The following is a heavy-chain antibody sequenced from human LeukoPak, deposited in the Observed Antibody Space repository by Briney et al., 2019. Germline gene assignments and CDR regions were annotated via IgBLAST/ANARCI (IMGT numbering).Heavy chain of an antibody. CDR2: IYYSGST. J-gene: IGHJ4*02. Sequence: PSETLSLTCTVSGGSISSYYWSWIRQPPGKGLEWIGYIYYSGSTNYNPSLKSRVTISVDTSKNQFSLELSSVTAADTAVYYCTTAFGYSRDWGQGTLVTVSS. V-gene: IGHV4-59*12. CDR1: GGSISSYY. D-gene: IGHD3-22*01. CDR3: TTAFGYSRD.